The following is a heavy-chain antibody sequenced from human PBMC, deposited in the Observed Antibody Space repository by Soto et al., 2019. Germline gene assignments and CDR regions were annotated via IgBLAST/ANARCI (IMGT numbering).Heavy chain of an antibody. V-gene: IGHV1-46*01. Sequence: QVLLVQSGAEVKKPGASIRVSCKASGYSFTNFYIHWVRQAPGQGLEWMAVISPSGGSTTYAQNFQGRVTVTWDTSTSTGYMELNSLTSEDTAMYYCATTTTITPDWFDSWGQGTLVTVSS. CDR1: GYSFTNFY. D-gene: IGHD4-4*01. CDR2: ISPSGGST. CDR3: ATTTTITPDWFDS. J-gene: IGHJ5*01.